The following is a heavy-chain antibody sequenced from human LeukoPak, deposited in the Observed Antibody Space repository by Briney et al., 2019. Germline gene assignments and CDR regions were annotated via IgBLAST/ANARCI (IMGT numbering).Heavy chain of an antibody. Sequence: KPSETLSLTCAVYGGSFSGYYWSWIRQPPGKGLEWIGEINHSGSTNYNPSLKSRVTISVDTSKNQFSLKLSSVTAADTAVYYCARDPRGGKKEGCYYYGMDVWGQGTTVTVSS. CDR2: INHSGST. CDR3: ARDPRGGKKEGCYYYGMDV. CDR1: GGSFSGYY. J-gene: IGHJ6*02. D-gene: IGHD3-16*01. V-gene: IGHV4-34*01.